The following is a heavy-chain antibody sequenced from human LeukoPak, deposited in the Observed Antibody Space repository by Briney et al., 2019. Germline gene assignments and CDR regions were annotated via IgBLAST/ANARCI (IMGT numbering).Heavy chain of an antibody. V-gene: IGHV3-33*01. J-gene: IGHJ4*02. CDR1: GFSFSNYA. CDR3: ARGVGVAGGRPDD. CDR2: IWYDGSNK. Sequence: PGGSLRLSCAASGFSFSNYAMHWVRQAPGKGLEWVAVIWYDGSNKYYADSAKGRFTISRDNSKNMVYMQMNSLRAEDTAMYYCARGVGVAGGRPDDWGQGTLVTVSS. D-gene: IGHD2-15*01.